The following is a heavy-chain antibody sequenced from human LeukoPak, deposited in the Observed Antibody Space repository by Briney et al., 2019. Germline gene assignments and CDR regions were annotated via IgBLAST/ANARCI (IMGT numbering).Heavy chain of an antibody. V-gene: IGHV3-53*01. D-gene: IGHD3-22*01. Sequence: GGSLRLSCAASGFTVSSNYMSWVRQAPGKGLEWVSVIYSGGSTYYADSVKGRFTISRDNSKNTLYLQMNSLRAEDTAVYYCARALGGPTYYYDSSGLGDYWGQGTLVTVSS. CDR3: ARALGGPTYYYDSSGLGDY. J-gene: IGHJ4*02. CDR2: IYSGGST. CDR1: GFTVSSNY.